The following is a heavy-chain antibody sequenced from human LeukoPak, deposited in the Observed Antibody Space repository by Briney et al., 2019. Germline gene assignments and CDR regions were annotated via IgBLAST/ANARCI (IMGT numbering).Heavy chain of an antibody. CDR1: GFTFSRYW. CDR3: ARTTS. Sequence: GGSLTLSCVASGFTFSRYWMSWVRQAPGKGLEWVANIKQDGSEKYYVDSVKGRFTISRDNAKNSLYLQMNSLRAEDTAVYYCARTTSWGQGTLVTVSS. D-gene: IGHD2-2*01. CDR2: IKQDGSEK. J-gene: IGHJ4*02. V-gene: IGHV3-7*03.